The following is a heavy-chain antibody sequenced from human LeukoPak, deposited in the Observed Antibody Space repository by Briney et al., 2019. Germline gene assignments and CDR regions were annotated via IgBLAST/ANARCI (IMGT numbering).Heavy chain of an antibody. D-gene: IGHD3-22*01. Sequence: PSETLSLTCTVSGGSISSYYWSWIRQPPGKGLEWIGYIYYSGSTNYNPSLKSRVTISVDTSKNQFSLKLSSVTAADTAVYYCARSDSSGYYAYYYYYMDVWGKGTTVTVSS. CDR2: IYYSGST. V-gene: IGHV4-59*12. J-gene: IGHJ6*03. CDR3: ARSDSSGYYAYYYYYMDV. CDR1: GGSISSYY.